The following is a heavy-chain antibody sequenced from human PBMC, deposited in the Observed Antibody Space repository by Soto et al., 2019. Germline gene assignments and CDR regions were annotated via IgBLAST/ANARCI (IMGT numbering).Heavy chain of an antibody. CDR1: GFTFSSYE. CDR2: ISSSGSTI. Sequence: EVQLVESGGGLVQPGGSLRLSCAASGFTFSSYEMNWVRQAPGKGLEWVSYISSSGSTIYYADSVKGRFTISRDNAKNSLYLQMNSLRAEDTAVYYCASDASELDDFWSGYYSYYYYGMDVWGQGTTVTVSS. CDR3: ASDASELDDFWSGYYSYYYYGMDV. J-gene: IGHJ6*02. V-gene: IGHV3-48*03. D-gene: IGHD3-3*01.